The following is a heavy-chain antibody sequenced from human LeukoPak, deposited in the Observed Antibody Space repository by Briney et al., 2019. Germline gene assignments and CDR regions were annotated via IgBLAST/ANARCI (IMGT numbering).Heavy chain of an antibody. J-gene: IGHJ6*03. CDR1: GFTLSSYD. Sequence: EGSLRLSCAPSGFTLSSYDMQWVRPATGKGLEWVSAIGTAGDTYYPGSVKGRFTISRENAKNSLYLQMNSLRAGDTAVYYCARATTVTGTPSFYMDVWGKGTTVTISS. V-gene: IGHV3-13*01. CDR2: IGTAGDT. D-gene: IGHD4-11*01. CDR3: ARATTVTGTPSFYMDV.